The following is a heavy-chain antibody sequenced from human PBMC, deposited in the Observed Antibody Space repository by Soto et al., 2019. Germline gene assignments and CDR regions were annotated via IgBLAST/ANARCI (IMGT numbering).Heavy chain of an antibody. V-gene: IGHV1-69*08. D-gene: IGHD2-8*01. CDR1: GGTFSSYT. J-gene: IGHJ5*02. CDR3: ARDPGYADFIDEFYP. Sequence: GASVKVSCKASGGTFSSYTISWVRQAPGQRLEWMGRIIPILGKANYAQKFQGRVTITRDKSTSTAYMELGSLRSEDTAVYYCARDPGYADFIDEFYPWGKGTLVTVSS. CDR2: IIPILGKA.